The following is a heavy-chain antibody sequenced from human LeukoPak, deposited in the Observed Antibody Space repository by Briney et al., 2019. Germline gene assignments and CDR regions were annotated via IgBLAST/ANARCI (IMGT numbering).Heavy chain of an antibody. CDR2: MNPNSGNT. CDR1: GYTFTSYD. CDR3: ARIGCSSTSCYAGDYYYYYMDV. V-gene: IGHV1-8*01. D-gene: IGHD2-2*01. J-gene: IGHJ6*03. Sequence: ASVKVSCKASGYTFTSYDINWVRQATGQGLEWMGWMNPNSGNTGYAQKFQGRVTMTRNTSISTAYMELSGLRSEDTAVYYCARIGCSSTSCYAGDYYYYYMDVWGKGTTVTISS.